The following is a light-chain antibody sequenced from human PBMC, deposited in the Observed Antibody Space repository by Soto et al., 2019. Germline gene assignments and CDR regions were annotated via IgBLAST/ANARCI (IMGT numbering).Light chain of an antibody. CDR3: LHRMNWPLT. J-gene: IGKJ5*01. CDR2: GAS. V-gene: IGKV3-15*01. CDR1: QSVSSN. Sequence: EIMMTQFPATLSVSPGERATLSCRASQSVSSNLAWYQQKPGQAPRLLIHGASTRATGIPARFSGSGSGTEFTLTISSLEPEDFGVYYCLHRMNWPLTFGQGTRLEIK.